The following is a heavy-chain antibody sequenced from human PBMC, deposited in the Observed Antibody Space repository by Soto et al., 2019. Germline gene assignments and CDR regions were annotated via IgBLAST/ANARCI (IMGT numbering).Heavy chain of an antibody. D-gene: IGHD3-10*01. Sequence: GGSLGLACAASGFTFSSYSMNWVRQAPGKGLEWVSYISSSSSTIYYADSVKGRFTISRDNAKNSLYLQMNSLRAEDTAVYYCARVMYYYGSGSHYLALFDAFDIWGQGTMVTVSS. J-gene: IGHJ3*02. CDR2: ISSSSSTI. V-gene: IGHV3-48*01. CDR3: ARVMYYYGSGSHYLALFDAFDI. CDR1: GFTFSSYS.